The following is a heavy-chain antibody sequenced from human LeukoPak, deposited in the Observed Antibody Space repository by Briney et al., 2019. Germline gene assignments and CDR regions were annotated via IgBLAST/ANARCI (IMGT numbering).Heavy chain of an antibody. CDR1: GFTFSSYE. CDR3: ARWTTVNTLWYFDY. V-gene: IGHV3-48*03. Sequence: GGSLRLSCAASGFTFSSYEMNWVRQAPGKGLEWVSYISSSGSTIYYADSVKGRFTISRDNAKNSLYLQMNSLRAEDTAVYYCARWTTVNTLWYFDYWGQGTLVTVSS. CDR2: ISSSGSTI. D-gene: IGHD4-17*01. J-gene: IGHJ4*02.